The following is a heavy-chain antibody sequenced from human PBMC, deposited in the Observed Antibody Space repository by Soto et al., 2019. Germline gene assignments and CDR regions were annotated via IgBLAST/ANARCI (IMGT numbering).Heavy chain of an antibody. CDR3: ARVKRFSGGRCFNY. D-gene: IGHD3-10*01. CDR2: INHSGST. J-gene: IGHJ4*02. CDR1: GGSFSGYY. V-gene: IGHV4-34*01. Sequence: QEQLQQWGAGLLKPSETLSLTCAVYGGSFSGYYWSWIRQPPGKGLEWIGEINHSGSTNYNPSLKSRVTISVDTSKNQFSLKLSSVTAADTAVYYCARVKRFSGGRCFNYWGQGTLVTVSS.